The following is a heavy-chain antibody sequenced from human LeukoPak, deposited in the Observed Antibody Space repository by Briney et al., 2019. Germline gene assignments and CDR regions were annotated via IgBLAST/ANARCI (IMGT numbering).Heavy chain of an antibody. D-gene: IGHD6-19*01. CDR1: GFTFDDYA. V-gene: IGHV3-9*03. CDR3: AKESSSGYYFDY. J-gene: IGHJ4*02. CDR2: ISWNSGSI. Sequence: GRSLRLSCAASGFTFDDYAMHWVPQAPGKGLEWVSGISWNSGSIGYADSVKGRFTISRDKAKNSLYLQMNSLRAEDMALYYCAKESSSGYYFDYWGQGTLVTVSS.